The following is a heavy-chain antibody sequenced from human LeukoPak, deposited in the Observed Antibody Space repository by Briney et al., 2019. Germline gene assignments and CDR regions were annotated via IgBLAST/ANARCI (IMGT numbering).Heavy chain of an antibody. CDR2: IIPILGIA. CDR3: ARGAYYYDSSGYYRFDY. Sequence: GASVKVSCKASGGTFSSYAISWVRQAPGQGLEWMGWIIPILGIANYAQKFQGRVTITADKSTSTAYMELSSLRSEDTAVYYCARGAYYYDSSGYYRFDYWGQGTLVSVSS. D-gene: IGHD3-22*01. J-gene: IGHJ4*02. CDR1: GGTFSSYA. V-gene: IGHV1-69*10.